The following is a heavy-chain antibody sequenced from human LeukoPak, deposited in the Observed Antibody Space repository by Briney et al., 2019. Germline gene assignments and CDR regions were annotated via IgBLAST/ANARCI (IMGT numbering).Heavy chain of an antibody. CDR2: IYYSGTT. CDR3: ARVGGITMIVVLITDAFDI. D-gene: IGHD3-22*01. CDR1: GGSISTYY. J-gene: IGHJ3*02. Sequence: SETLSLTCTVSGGSISTYYWNWIRQPPGKGLEWIGYIYYSGTTNYNPSLKSRVSMSVDTSKNQFSLKLRSVTAADTAVYYRARVGGITMIVVLITDAFDIWGQGTMVTVSS. V-gene: IGHV4-59*12.